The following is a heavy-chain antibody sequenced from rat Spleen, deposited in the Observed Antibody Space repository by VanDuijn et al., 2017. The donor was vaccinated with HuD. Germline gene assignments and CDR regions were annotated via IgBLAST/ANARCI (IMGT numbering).Heavy chain of an antibody. CDR1: GFTYSDYV. CDR3: AREVVLFDY. D-gene: IGHD1-1*01. CDR2: INYDGSST. J-gene: IGHJ2*01. V-gene: IGHV5-7*01. Sequence: EVQLVESGGGLVQPGRSLKLSCAASGFTYSDYVMAWVRQAPKKGLEWVATINYDGSSTYYRDSVKGRFTISRDNAKSTLYLQMDSLRSEDTATYYCAREVVLFDYWGQGVMVTVSS.